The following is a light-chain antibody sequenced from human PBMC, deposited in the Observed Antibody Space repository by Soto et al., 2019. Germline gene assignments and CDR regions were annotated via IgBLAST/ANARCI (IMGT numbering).Light chain of an antibody. V-gene: IGLV2-14*01. CDR3: SSFSSSSTLYV. CDR2: EVS. Sequence: QSVLTQPASVSGSPGQSITISCTGTGSDVGGHNYVSWYQHHADKAPKLMIYEVSNRPSGVSNRFSGSKSGNTASLTIYGLQAEDEADYYCSSFSSSSTLYVFGTGTKVTVL. J-gene: IGLJ1*01. CDR1: GSDVGGHNY.